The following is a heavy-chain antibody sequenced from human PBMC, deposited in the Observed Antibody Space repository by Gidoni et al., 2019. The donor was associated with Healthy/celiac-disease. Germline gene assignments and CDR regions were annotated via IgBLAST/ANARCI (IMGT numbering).Heavy chain of an antibody. Sequence: QVQLVQSGAEVKKPGASVKVSCTSSGYTFTSYAMHWVRQAPGQRLEWMGWINAGNGNTKYSQKFQGRVNITRDTSASTAYMELSSLRSEDTAVYYCARDPYYDILTGNWGYYFDYWGQGTLVTVSS. J-gene: IGHJ4*02. CDR1: GYTFTSYA. CDR3: ARDPYYDILTGNWGYYFDY. CDR2: INAGNGNT. D-gene: IGHD3-9*01. V-gene: IGHV1-3*01.